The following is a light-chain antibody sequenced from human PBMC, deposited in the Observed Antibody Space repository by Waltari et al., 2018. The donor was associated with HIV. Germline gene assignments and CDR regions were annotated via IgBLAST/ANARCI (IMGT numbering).Light chain of an antibody. J-gene: IGLJ2*01. CDR3: AVWDDSLTGHVV. CDR2: RNN. V-gene: IGLV1-47*01. CDR1: STNIGSTS. Sequence: HSVLPPPPPPSATPGHRVTISGPGCSTNIGSTSVYWYQHLPGIAPKLLIYRNNQRPSGVPDRFSGSKSGTSASLAISGLRSEDGADYYCAVWDDSLTGHVVFGGGTKLTVL.